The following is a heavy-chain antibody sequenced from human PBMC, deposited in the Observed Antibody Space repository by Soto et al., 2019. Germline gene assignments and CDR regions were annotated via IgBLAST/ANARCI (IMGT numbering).Heavy chain of an antibody. CDR2: ISGSGNTP. V-gene: IGHV3-23*01. Sequence: EVQLLESGGGLVQPGGSLRLYCIASGFIFSNYAMTWVRQAPGRGLEWVSTISGSGNTPYYTDSIKGHFTISRDNSKTTLYLQMRGLRPEDTAVYFCARKSRDIDFWGQGTLVTVS. CDR3: ARKSRDIDF. J-gene: IGHJ4*02. D-gene: IGHD3-9*01. CDR1: GFIFSNYA.